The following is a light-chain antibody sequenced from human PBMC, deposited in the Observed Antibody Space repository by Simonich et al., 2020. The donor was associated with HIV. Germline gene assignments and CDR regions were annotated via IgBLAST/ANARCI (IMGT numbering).Light chain of an antibody. CDR3: QQYNTYPRT. J-gene: IGKJ1*01. Sequence: DILMTQSPSSVSASVGDRVTITCRASQDISTWLAWYQQTPGKAPKLLIYEASSLQSGVPSRFSGSGSGTEFTLTISSLQPDDFATYYCQQYNTYPRTFGQGTKVEI. CDR1: QDISTW. CDR2: EAS. V-gene: IGKV1-5*03.